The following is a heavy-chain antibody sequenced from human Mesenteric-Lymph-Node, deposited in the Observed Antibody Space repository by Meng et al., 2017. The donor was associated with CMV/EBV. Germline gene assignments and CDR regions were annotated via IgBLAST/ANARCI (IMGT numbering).Heavy chain of an antibody. CDR3: ARGYSGSYYMQY. Sequence: GESLKISCAASGFTFRSYSMNWVRQAPGQGLEWVSSVSGSTTYIDYADSVKGRFTISRDNAKNSLYLQMNSLRAEDTAVYYCARGYSGSYYMQYWGQGTLVTVSS. CDR1: GFTFRSYS. D-gene: IGHD1-26*01. V-gene: IGHV3-21*01. J-gene: IGHJ4*02. CDR2: VSGSTTYI.